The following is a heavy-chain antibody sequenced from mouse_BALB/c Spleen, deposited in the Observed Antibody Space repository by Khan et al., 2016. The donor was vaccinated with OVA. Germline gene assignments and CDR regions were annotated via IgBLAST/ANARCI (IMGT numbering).Heavy chain of an antibody. CDR2: ISTYSGST. V-gene: IGHV1S137*01. J-gene: IGHJ2*01. Sequence: QVQLQQSGPELVRPGVSVKISCKGSGYTFTDYAMYWVKQSHAKSLEWIGLISTYSGSTNYNQKFKGKATMTVEKSSSTAYMELVRLTSEDSAIYYCARPAYDGYYDYWGQGTTLTVSS. CDR3: ARPAYDGYYDY. CDR1: GYTFTDYA. D-gene: IGHD2-3*01.